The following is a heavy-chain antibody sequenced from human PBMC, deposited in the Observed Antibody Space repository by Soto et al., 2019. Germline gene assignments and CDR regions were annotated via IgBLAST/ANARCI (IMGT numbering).Heavy chain of an antibody. V-gene: IGHV3-11*01. CDR1: GYTFSDYY. CDR2: IDTSSTKI. J-gene: IGHJ4*02. CDR3: ASHYDLWNGYLSPGDY. Sequence: QVQLVESGGDLVKPGGSLRLSCAASGYTFSDYYLSWIRQAPGKGLEWISYIDTSSTKIYYADSVRGRFTISRDNGKNSLFLEMNNLRVEDTAVYFCASHYDLWNGYLSPGDYWGRGTLVTVSS. D-gene: IGHD3-3*01.